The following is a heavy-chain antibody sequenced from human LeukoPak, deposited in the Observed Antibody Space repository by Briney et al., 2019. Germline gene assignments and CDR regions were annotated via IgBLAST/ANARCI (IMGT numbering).Heavy chain of an antibody. V-gene: IGHV4-4*07. J-gene: IGHJ6*03. CDR1: GGSISSYY. CDR3: ARQASRAGDYEYYYYYYYMDV. D-gene: IGHD4-17*01. CDR2: IYTSGST. Sequence: SQTLSLTCTVSGGSISSYYWSWIRQPAGKGLEWIGRIYTSGSTNYSPSLKSRVTMSVDTSKNQFSLKLSSVTAADTAVYYCARQASRAGDYEYYYYYYYMDVWGKGTTVTVSS.